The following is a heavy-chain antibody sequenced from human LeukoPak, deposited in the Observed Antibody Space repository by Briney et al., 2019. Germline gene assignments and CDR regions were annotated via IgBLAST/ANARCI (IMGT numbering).Heavy chain of an antibody. J-gene: IGHJ4*02. V-gene: IGHV4-30-2*01. Sequence: SETLSLTCAVSGGSISSGGYSWSWIRQPPGKGLEWIGYIYHSGSTYYNPSLKSRVTISVDRSKNQFSLKLSSVTAADTAVYYCARAAPSAGLVTGCYFDYWGQGTLVTVSS. CDR1: GGSISSGGYS. CDR2: IYHSGST. CDR3: ARAAPSAGLVTGCYFDY. D-gene: IGHD3-9*01.